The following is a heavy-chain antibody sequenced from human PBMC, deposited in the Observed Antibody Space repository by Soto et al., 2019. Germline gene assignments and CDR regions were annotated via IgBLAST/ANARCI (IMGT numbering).Heavy chain of an antibody. CDR3: ARHRNFNFWSGPLPGESDP. J-gene: IGHJ5*02. Sequence: KTSETLSLTCTVSGGSVTANNYYWGWIRQPPGKGLEWIGTIFYGGHPYYNPSLKSRVSISVDPSKNQFSLNLISVTAADTAVYYCARHRNFNFWSGPLPGESDPWGQGTLVTVSS. CDR1: GGSVTANNYY. CDR2: IFYGGHP. V-gene: IGHV4-39*01. D-gene: IGHD3-3*01.